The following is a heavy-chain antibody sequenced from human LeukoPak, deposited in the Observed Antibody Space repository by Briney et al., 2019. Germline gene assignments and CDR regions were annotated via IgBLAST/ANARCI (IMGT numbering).Heavy chain of an antibody. CDR2: IKYDGSEK. J-gene: IGHJ4*02. V-gene: IGHV3-7*01. Sequence: QPGGSLRLSCVASGFTFSNYWMGWVRQPPGKGLEWVANIKYDGSEKYYVDSVEGRFTLSRDNAKDSLYLQMNSLRADDTAVYYCVRAYNDATDYFDFWGQGTLVTVSS. CDR3: VRAYNDATDYFDF. CDR1: GFTFSNYW. D-gene: IGHD5-24*01.